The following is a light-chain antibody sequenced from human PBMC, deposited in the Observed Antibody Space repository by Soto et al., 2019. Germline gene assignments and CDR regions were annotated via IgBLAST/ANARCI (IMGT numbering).Light chain of an antibody. J-gene: IGLJ1*01. CDR1: SSDIGIYNF. CDR3: NSYTSASTYA. CDR2: NVY. V-gene: IGLV2-14*03. Sequence: QSVLPQPASVSGSPGQSITIFCTGTSSDIGIYNFVSWYQQHPGKAPKLMIYNVYSRPSGVSSRFSGSKSGNTASLTISWLQAEDEADYYCNSYTSASTYAFGTGTKVTVL.